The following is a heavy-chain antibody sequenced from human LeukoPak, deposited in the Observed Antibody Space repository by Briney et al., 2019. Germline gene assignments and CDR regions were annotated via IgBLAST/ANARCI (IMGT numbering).Heavy chain of an antibody. D-gene: IGHD1-1*01. J-gene: IGHJ1*01. V-gene: IGHV3-74*01. CDR2: INNDGSRT. CDR1: GFTFSNYW. CDR3: ASGRPAF. Sequence: GGSLRLSCAASGFTFSNYWMHWVRQVPGQGLVWVSQINNDGSRTNYADSVKGRFTISRDNAKSTLYLQMNSLRAEDTAVYYCASGRPAFWGQGTLVTVSS.